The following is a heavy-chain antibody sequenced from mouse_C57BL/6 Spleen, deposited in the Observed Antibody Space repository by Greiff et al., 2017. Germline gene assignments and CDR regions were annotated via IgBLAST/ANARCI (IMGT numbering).Heavy chain of an antibody. CDR1: GYSITSGYY. V-gene: IGHV3-6*01. CDR3: ARDYFNWDLSFDY. Sequence: EVHLVESGPGLVKPSQSLSLTCSVTGYSITSGYYWNWIRQFPGNKLEWMGYISYDGSNNYNPSLKNRISITRDTSKNQFFLKLNSVTTEDTATYYCARDYFNWDLSFDYWGQGTTLTVSS. D-gene: IGHD4-1*02. CDR2: ISYDGSN. J-gene: IGHJ2*01.